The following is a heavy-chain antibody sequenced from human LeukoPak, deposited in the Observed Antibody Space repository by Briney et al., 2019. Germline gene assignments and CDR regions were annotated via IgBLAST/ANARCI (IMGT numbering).Heavy chain of an antibody. J-gene: IGHJ4*02. Sequence: SETLSLTCTVSGGSISSYYWSWIRQPPGEGLEWIGYIYYSGSTNYNPSLKSRVTISVDTSKNQFSLKLSSVTAADTAVYYCARVVAAAGEIHFDYWGQGTLVTVSS. V-gene: IGHV4-59*01. CDR3: ARVVAAAGEIHFDY. D-gene: IGHD6-13*01. CDR2: IYYSGST. CDR1: GGSISSYY.